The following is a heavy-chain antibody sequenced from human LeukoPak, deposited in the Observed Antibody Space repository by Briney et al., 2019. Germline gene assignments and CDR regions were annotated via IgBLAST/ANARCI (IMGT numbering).Heavy chain of an antibody. J-gene: IGHJ5*02. D-gene: IGHD2-2*01. Sequence: SETLSLTCTVSGGSISSSSYYWGWIRQPPGKGLEWIGSIYYSGSTYYNPSLKSRVTISVDTSKNQFSLKLSSVTAADTAVYYCARPMGYCSSTSCYHQFDPWGQGTLVTVSS. CDR2: IYYSGST. CDR3: ARPMGYCSSTSCYHQFDP. CDR1: GGSISSSSYY. V-gene: IGHV4-39*01.